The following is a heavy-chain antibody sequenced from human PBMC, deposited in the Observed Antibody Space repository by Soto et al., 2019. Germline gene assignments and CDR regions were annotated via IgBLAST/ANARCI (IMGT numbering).Heavy chain of an antibody. CDR1: GFTFSSYW. D-gene: IGHD2-2*01. Sequence: EVQLVESGGGLVQPGGSLRLSCAASGFTFSSYWMSWVRQAPGKGLEWVANIKQDGSEKYYVDSVKGRFTISRDNAKNSLYLQMNSLRAEDTAVYYCARDRIPVVGYFDYWGQGTLVTVSS. V-gene: IGHV3-7*05. J-gene: IGHJ4*02. CDR3: ARDRIPVVGYFDY. CDR2: IKQDGSEK.